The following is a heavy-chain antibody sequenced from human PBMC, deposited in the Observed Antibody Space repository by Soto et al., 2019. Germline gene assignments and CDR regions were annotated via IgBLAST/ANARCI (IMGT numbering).Heavy chain of an antibody. D-gene: IGHD2-2*01. CDR1: GYSFTSYW. Sequence: GESLKISCKGSGYSFTSYWITRVRQMPGKGLEWMGRIDPSDSYTNYSPSFQGHVTISADNFKNTLYLQMNSLRADDTAVYYCADPVPTPTHYDYYDMDVWGQGTTVTVSS. J-gene: IGHJ6*02. CDR3: ADPVPTPTHYDYYDMDV. V-gene: IGHV5-10-1*01. CDR2: IDPSDSYT.